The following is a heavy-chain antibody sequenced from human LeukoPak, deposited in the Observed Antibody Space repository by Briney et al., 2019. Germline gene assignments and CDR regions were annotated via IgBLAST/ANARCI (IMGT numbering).Heavy chain of an antibody. J-gene: IGHJ4*02. D-gene: IGHD3-10*01. CDR3: ARVYSANGYGSGYYDY. CDR1: GFTFSTYD. Sequence: GGSLRLSCVASGFTFSTYDMNWVRRAPGKGLEWVSAITSTSNHINYADSVKGRFTISRDSANNSLYLQMNSLRAEDTAVYYCARVYSANGYGSGYYDYWGQGTLVTVSS. V-gene: IGHV3-21*01. CDR2: ITSTSNHI.